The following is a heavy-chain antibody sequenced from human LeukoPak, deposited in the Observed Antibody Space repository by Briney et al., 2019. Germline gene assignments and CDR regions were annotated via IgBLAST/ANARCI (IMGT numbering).Heavy chain of an antibody. CDR1: GGTFSSYA. CDR2: IIPIFGTA. J-gene: IGHJ6*02. D-gene: IGHD3-10*01. CDR3: ARSQGPFGGYYYYYGMDV. Sequence: ASVNVTSKASGGTFSSYAISWVRQAPGQGLEWMGGIIPIFGTANYAQKFQGRVTITADESTSTAYMELSSLRSEDTAVYYCARSQGPFGGYYYYYGMDVWGQGTPVTVSS. V-gene: IGHV1-69*13.